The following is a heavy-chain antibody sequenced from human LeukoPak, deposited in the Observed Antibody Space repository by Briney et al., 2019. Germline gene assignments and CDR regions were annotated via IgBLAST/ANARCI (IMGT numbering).Heavy chain of an antibody. J-gene: IGHJ4*02. Sequence: GGSLRLSCAASGFTFSSYEMNWVRQAPGKGLEWVSYISSSGSTIYYADSVKGRFTISRDNAKNSLYLQVNSLRAEDTAVYYCARGEWELLNLLDYWGQGTLVTVSS. CDR1: GFTFSSYE. V-gene: IGHV3-48*03. CDR3: ARGEWELLNLLDY. CDR2: ISSSGSTI. D-gene: IGHD1-26*01.